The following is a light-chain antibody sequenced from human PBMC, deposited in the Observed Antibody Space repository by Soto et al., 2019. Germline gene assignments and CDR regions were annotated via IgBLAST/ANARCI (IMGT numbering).Light chain of an antibody. CDR1: QGISNR. CDR3: QQYNSHWT. V-gene: IGKV1-5*03. Sequence: DVQMTQSPSTLSASVGDRVTITCRASQGISNRLAWYQQKPGKAPKLLIYQASSLKSGVPSRFGGSGSGAVFTLTITSLHPDDFATYYCQQYNSHWTFGQGTKVEIK. CDR2: QAS. J-gene: IGKJ1*01.